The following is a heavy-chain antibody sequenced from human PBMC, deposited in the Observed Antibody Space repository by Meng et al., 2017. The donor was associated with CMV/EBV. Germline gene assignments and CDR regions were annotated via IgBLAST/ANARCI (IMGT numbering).Heavy chain of an antibody. CDR3: AREPTYYYGSGIYSYYYYGMDV. J-gene: IGHJ6*02. D-gene: IGHD3-10*01. Sequence: GESLKISCAASGSTFSSYNMNWVRQAPGKGLEWVSSISSSSSYIYYADSVKGRFTISRDNAKNSLHLQMNSLRAEDTAVYYCAREPTYYYGSGIYSYYYYGMDVWGQGTTVTVSS. CDR1: GSTFSSYN. CDR2: ISSSSSYI. V-gene: IGHV3-21*01.